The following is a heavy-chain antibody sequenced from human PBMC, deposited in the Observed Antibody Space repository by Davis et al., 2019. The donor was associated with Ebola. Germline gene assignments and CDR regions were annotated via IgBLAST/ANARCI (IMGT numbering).Heavy chain of an antibody. D-gene: IGHD3-10*01. CDR2: ITSNSGTT. Sequence: PGGSLRLSCAASGFTFHLFGMHWFRQAPGKGLEWVSGITSNSGTTAYADSVKGRFTISRDNAKDSLYLQMNSLRIEDTAFYYCAKDFYGSGSYIDAWGQGTLVAVSS. J-gene: IGHJ5*02. CDR3: AKDFYGSGSYIDA. CDR1: GFTFHLFG. V-gene: IGHV3-9*01.